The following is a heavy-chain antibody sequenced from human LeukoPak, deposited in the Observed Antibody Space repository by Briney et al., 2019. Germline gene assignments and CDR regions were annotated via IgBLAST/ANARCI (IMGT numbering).Heavy chain of an antibody. CDR1: GFTFDDYA. Sequence: GRSLRLSCAASGFTFDDYAMHWVRQAPGKGLEWVSGISWHSGSIGYADSVKGRFTISRDNAKNSLYLQMYSLRPEDSAVYYCAKAGWKVYFYYYGMDVWGQGTTVTVSS. D-gene: IGHD1-1*01. CDR2: ISWHSGSI. J-gene: IGHJ6*02. V-gene: IGHV3-9*01. CDR3: AKAGWKVYFYYYGMDV.